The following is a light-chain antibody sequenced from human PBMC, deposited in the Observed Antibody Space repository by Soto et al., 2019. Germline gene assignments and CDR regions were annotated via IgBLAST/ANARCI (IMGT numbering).Light chain of an antibody. CDR1: QSVNDF. V-gene: IGKV3-11*01. J-gene: IGKJ1*01. Sequence: EIVLTQSPATLSLSPAERATLSCRASQSVNDFLAWYQQRPGQAPRLLIYDASKRATGIPARFSGSGFGTDYTLTISRLEPEDFAAYYCQQRYMWRTFGQGTKVDIK. CDR3: QQRYMWRT. CDR2: DAS.